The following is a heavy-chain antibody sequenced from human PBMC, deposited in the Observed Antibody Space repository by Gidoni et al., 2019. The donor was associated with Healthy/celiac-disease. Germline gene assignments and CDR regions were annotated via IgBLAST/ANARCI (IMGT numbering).Heavy chain of an antibody. CDR1: GFTFSSYG. D-gene: IGHD1-1*01. Sequence: GGVVQPGTSLRLSCAASGFTFSSYGMHWVRQAPGKGLEWVAVISYDGSNKYYADSVKGRFTISRDNSKNTLYLQMNSLRAEDTAVYYCAKVVHPDYYYYGMDVWGQGTTVTVSS. J-gene: IGHJ6*02. CDR2: ISYDGSNK. V-gene: IGHV3-30*18. CDR3: AKVVHPDYYYYGMDV.